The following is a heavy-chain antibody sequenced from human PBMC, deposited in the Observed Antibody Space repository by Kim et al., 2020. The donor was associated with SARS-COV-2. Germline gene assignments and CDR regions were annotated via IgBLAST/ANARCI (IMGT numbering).Heavy chain of an antibody. CDR2: IIPIFGTA. Sequence: SVKVSCKASGGTFSSYAISWVRQAPGQGLEWMGGIIPIFGTANYAQKFQGRVTITADESTSTAYMELSSLRSEDTAVYYCARERPGYSPTLYYFDYWGQGTLVTVSS. D-gene: IGHD5-18*01. CDR1: GGTFSSYA. J-gene: IGHJ4*02. CDR3: ARERPGYSPTLYYFDY. V-gene: IGHV1-69*13.